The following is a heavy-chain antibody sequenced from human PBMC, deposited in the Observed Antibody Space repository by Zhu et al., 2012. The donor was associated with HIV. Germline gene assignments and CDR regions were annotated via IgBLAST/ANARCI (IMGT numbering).Heavy chain of an antibody. V-gene: IGHV4-38-2*01. CDR2: IYHSGSA. CDR1: GYSISSGYF. CDR3: ASGIAVAPDIAMDV. Sequence: QVQLQESGPGLVKPSETLSLTCAVSGYSISSGYFWGWIRQPPGKGLEWIGTIYHSGSAYYNPSLKSRVTISVDTSKNQFSLKLISVTAADTAVYYCASGIAVAPDIAMDVWGQGDHGSPSP. D-gene: IGHD6-19*01. J-gene: IGHJ6*02.